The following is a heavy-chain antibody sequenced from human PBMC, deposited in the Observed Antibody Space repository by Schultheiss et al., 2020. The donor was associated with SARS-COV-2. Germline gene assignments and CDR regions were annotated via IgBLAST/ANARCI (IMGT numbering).Heavy chain of an antibody. D-gene: IGHD6-13*01. CDR1: GFTFSSYA. Sequence: GGSLRLSCAASGFTFSSYAMHWVRQAPGKGLEWVSYISSSGSSIYYADSVKGRFTISRDNANNSLYLQMNSLRAEDTAVYYCARPMSTSTWYHFDYWGQGTLVTVSS. CDR3: ARPMSTSTWYHFDY. V-gene: IGHV3-48*03. J-gene: IGHJ4*01. CDR2: ISSSGSSI.